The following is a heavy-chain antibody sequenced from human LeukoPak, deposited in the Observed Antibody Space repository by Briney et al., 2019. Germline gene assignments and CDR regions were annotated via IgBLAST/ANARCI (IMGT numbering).Heavy chain of an antibody. D-gene: IGHD2-21*02. CDR2: IYYSGNT. Sequence: SETLCLTSAVSGVSIRSYNSRWRREPPGKGLWWSSQIYYSGNTNSNPSLKSRVTISVDTSKNQFFLKLTPVPAADTAVYYCARSVGDCSGYCWFSNWFDPWGQGTLVTVSS. V-gene: IGHV4-59*08. CDR1: GVSIRSYN. CDR3: ARSVGDCSGYCWFSNWFDP. J-gene: IGHJ5*02.